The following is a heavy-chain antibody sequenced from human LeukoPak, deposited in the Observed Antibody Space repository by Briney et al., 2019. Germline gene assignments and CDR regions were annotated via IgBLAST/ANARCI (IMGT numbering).Heavy chain of an antibody. CDR3: ARDLYYYDSSGYYPLGY. D-gene: IGHD3-22*01. V-gene: IGHV1-18*01. CDR1: GYTFTTYG. CDR2: ISADNGNT. J-gene: IGHJ4*02. Sequence: ASVKVSCKTSGYTFTTYGIGWVRQALGQGMEWMGWISADNGNTNYAQKFQGRVTLTTDTSTSTASMDLKSLRSDDTAVYYCARDLYYYDSSGYYPLGYWGQGTQVTVSS.